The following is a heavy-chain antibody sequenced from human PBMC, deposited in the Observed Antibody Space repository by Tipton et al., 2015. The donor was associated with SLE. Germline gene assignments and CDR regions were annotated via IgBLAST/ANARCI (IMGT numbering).Heavy chain of an antibody. CDR2: IYYSGRT. V-gene: IGHV4-39*07. CDR3: AGSKAGYSYGYNDF. Sequence: TLSLTCTVSGGSVSTSNNYWDWIRQPPGKRLEWIGTIYYSGRTDYNPSLKSRVTMSVDTSMNQFSLKLFSVTAADTAVYYCAGSKAGYSYGYNDFWGQGTLVTVSS. D-gene: IGHD5-18*01. J-gene: IGHJ4*02. CDR1: GGSVSTSNNY.